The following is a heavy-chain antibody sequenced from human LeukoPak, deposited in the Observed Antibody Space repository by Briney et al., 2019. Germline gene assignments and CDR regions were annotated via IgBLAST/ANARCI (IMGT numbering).Heavy chain of an antibody. V-gene: IGHV3-21*01. CDR1: GFTFSSYS. D-gene: IGHD3-3*01. J-gene: IGHJ1*01. Sequence: GGSLRLSCAASGFTFSSYSMNWVRQAPGKGLEWVSSISSSSYIYYADSVKGRFTISRDNAKNSLYLQMNSLRAEDTAVYYCARESLDYDFWSGYPTPFQHWGQGTLVTVSS. CDR3: ARESLDYDFWSGYPTPFQH. CDR2: ISSSSYI.